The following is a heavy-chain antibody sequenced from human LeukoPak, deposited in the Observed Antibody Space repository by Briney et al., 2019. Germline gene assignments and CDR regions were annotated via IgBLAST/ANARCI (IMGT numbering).Heavy chain of an antibody. V-gene: IGHV4-31*03. D-gene: IGHD5-12*01. J-gene: IGHJ5*02. Sequence: SQTLSLTCTVSGGSISSGGYYWSWIRQHPGKGLEWIGYIYYSGSTYYNPSLKSRVTISVDTSKNQFSLKLSSVTAADTAMYYCARTQRLSDFDPWGQGTLVTVSS. CDR3: ARTQRLSDFDP. CDR1: GGSISSGGYY. CDR2: IYYSGST.